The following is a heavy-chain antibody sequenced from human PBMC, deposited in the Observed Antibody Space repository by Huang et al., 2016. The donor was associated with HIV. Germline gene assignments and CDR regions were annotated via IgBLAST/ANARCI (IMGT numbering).Heavy chain of an antibody. V-gene: IGHV1-69*01. CDR2: IIPLFRAP. Sequence: KKPGSSVKVSCQASGGSFSDQIISWVRQAPGQRFEWMGGIIPLFRAPAYAQEFKGRVKMTADESTATIYMELNSLTSEETAVYYCAMSLRYQYDSRSYWGRYFDYWGQGTLVTVSS. J-gene: IGHJ4*02. CDR1: GGSFSDQI. CDR3: AMSLRYQYDSRSYWGRYFDY. D-gene: IGHD3-16*01.